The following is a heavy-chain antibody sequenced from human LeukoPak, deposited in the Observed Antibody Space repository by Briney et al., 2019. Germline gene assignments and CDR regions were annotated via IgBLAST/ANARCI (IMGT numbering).Heavy chain of an antibody. CDR1: EFTFRNYW. CDR3: ARVSSKTMVRAIITKKNYYYYYMAV. CDR2: IKQDGSEK. D-gene: IGHD3-10*01. Sequence: GGSLRLSCAASEFTFRNYWLSWVRQAPGKGLEWVANIKQDGSEKYYVDSVKGRFTISRDNAKNSLYLQMNSLRAEDTAMYYCARVSSKTMVRAIITKKNYYYYYMAVWGKGTTVTISS. V-gene: IGHV3-7*01. J-gene: IGHJ6*03.